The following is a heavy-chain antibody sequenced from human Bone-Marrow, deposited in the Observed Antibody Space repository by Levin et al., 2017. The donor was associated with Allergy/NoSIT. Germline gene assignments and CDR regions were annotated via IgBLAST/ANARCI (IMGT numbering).Heavy chain of an antibody. J-gene: IGHJ4*02. V-gene: IGHV3-7*02. CDR2: INRDGGDG. CDR3: ARNGAWSFEF. CDR1: GFTFSGYW. D-gene: IGHD2-8*01. Sequence: QSGGSLRLSCASSGFTFSGYWMAWVRQAPGKGLEWVANINRDGGDGYYVDSVKGRFTISRDNARNSLDLKMNSLRVEDTAVYYCARNGAWSFEFWGQGTLVTVSS.